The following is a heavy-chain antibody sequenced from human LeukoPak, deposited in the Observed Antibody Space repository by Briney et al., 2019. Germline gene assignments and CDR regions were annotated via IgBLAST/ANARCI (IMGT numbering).Heavy chain of an antibody. CDR2: IRSKAYGGTT. J-gene: IGHJ4*02. CDR3: TRPKEAYYYDSDDY. Sequence: GGSLRLSCAASGFTFSSYAMSWVRQAPGKGLEWVGFIRSKAYGGTTEYAASVKGRFTISRDDSKSIAYLQMNSLKTEDTAVYYCTRPKEAYYYDSDDYWGQGTLVTVSS. V-gene: IGHV3-49*04. D-gene: IGHD3-22*01. CDR1: GFTFSSYA.